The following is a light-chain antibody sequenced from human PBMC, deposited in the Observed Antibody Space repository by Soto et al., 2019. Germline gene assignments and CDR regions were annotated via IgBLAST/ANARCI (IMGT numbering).Light chain of an antibody. J-gene: IGLJ1*01. CDR2: QFS. V-gene: IGLV2-14*01. Sequence: QWALTLPGPGSGSPGQSITISCTGTSGDVGGYNCVSWYQQDPGKAPKFIIYQFSHRPSGVSSRFSGSKSGNTASLTISGLRAEDEADYYCTSFTSKSTYVFGAGTKVTVL. CDR1: SGDVGGYNC. CDR3: TSFTSKSTYV.